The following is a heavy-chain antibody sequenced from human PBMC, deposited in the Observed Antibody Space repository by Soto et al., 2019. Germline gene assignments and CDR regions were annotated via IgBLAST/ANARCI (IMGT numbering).Heavy chain of an antibody. CDR1: GFTFSSYA. CDR2: ISGSGGST. Sequence: EVQLLESGGGLVQPGGSLRLSCAASGFTFSSYAMSWVRQAPGKGLEWVSAISGSGGSTYYADSVKGRFTISRDNSENTLFLQMNSLRAEDTAIYYCAKAGGSTWDRGVDYWGQGTLVPVSS. CDR3: AKAGGSTWDRGVDY. D-gene: IGHD6-13*01. V-gene: IGHV3-23*01. J-gene: IGHJ4*02.